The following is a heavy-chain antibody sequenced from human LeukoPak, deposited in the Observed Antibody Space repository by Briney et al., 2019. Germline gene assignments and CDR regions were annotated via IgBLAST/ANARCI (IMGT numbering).Heavy chain of an antibody. J-gene: IGHJ4*02. CDR3: ARHRGGRADY. CDR2: IYYSGST. CDR1: GGSISSYY. Sequence: PSETLSLTCTVSGGSISSYYWSWIRQPPGKRLEWIGYIYYSGSTNYNPSLKSRVTISVDTSKNQFSLKLSSVTAADTAVYYCARHRGGRADYWGQGTLVTVSS. D-gene: IGHD5-24*01. V-gene: IGHV4-59*08.